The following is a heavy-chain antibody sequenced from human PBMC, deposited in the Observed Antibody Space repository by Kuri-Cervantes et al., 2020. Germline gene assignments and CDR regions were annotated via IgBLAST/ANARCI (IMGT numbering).Heavy chain of an antibody. J-gene: IGHJ5*02. Sequence: SETLSLTCTVSGGSISSGSYYWSWIRQPAGKGLEWIGRIYTSGSTNYNPSLKSRVTISVDTSKNQFSLKLSSVTAADTAVYYCARGVGYGDHVQWFDPWGQGTLVTVSS. CDR3: ARGVGYGDHVQWFDP. CDR2: IYTSGST. CDR1: GGSISSGSYY. D-gene: IGHD4-17*01. V-gene: IGHV4-61*02.